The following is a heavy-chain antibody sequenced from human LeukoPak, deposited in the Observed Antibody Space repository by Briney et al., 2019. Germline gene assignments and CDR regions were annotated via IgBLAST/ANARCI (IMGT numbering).Heavy chain of an antibody. CDR3: ARTGARGSGSYYTSEKNDAFDI. CDR2: IYYSGST. D-gene: IGHD3-10*01. CDR1: GGSISSSSYY. Sequence: SETLSLTCTVSGGSISSSSYYWGWIRQPPGKGLEWIGSIYYSGSTYYNPSLKSRVTISVDTSKNQFSLKLSSVTAADTAVYYCARTGARGSGSYYTSEKNDAFDIWGQGTMVTVSS. J-gene: IGHJ3*02. V-gene: IGHV4-39*01.